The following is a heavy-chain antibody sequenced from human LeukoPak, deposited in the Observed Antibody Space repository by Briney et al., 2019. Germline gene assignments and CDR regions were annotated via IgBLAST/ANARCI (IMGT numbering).Heavy chain of an antibody. Sequence: PGGSLRLSCAASGFTFSDTWMHWVRQAPGKGLVWVSAISGSGGSTYYADSVKGRFTISRDNSKNTLYLQMNSLRAEDTAVYYCARGPGPFDYWGQGTLVTVSS. J-gene: IGHJ4*02. CDR2: ISGSGGST. V-gene: IGHV3-23*01. CDR1: GFTFSDTW. CDR3: ARGPGPFDY.